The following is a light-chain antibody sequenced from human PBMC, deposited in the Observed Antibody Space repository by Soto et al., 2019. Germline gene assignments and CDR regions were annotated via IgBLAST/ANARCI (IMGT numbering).Light chain of an antibody. J-gene: IGKJ4*01. Sequence: DIQLTQSPAFLSASVGDKVTITCRASQGISTYLAWYQQKPGKAPNLLIYSAPTLQSGVPSRFSGSGSGTEFTLTISSLQPEDFATYFCQQINSYPVTFGGGTKVEIK. CDR1: QGISTY. CDR3: QQINSYPVT. CDR2: SAP. V-gene: IGKV1-9*01.